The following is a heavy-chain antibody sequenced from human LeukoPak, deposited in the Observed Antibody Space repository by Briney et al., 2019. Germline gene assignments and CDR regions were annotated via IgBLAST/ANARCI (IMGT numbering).Heavy chain of an antibody. V-gene: IGHV4-31*03. CDR2: IYYTGST. D-gene: IGHD4-11*01. CDR3: ARPLNTVHDTFDV. Sequence: PSQTLSLTCTVSGGSVSSGGYYWVWIRQRPGKGLEWIGYIYYTGSTSYNPSLKSRLTIAVDTSKNQFSLKLSSVTAADTALYYCARPLNTVHDTFDVWGQGTMVTVSS. J-gene: IGHJ3*01. CDR1: GGSVSSGGYY.